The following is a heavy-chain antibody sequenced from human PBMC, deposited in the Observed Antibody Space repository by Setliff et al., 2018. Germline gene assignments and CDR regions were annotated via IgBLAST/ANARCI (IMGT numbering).Heavy chain of an antibody. V-gene: IGHV4-4*08. D-gene: IGHD1-1*01. CDR2: IYASGST. Sequence: SETLSLTCTVSGGSISSYYWSWIRQPPGKGLEWIGYIYASGSTNYNPSLKSRVTLSVDTSKNQFSLRLTSVTAADTAIYYCASRTTGPGGWFDYWGQGALVTVSS. J-gene: IGHJ5*01. CDR1: GGSISSYY. CDR3: ASRTTGPGGWFDY.